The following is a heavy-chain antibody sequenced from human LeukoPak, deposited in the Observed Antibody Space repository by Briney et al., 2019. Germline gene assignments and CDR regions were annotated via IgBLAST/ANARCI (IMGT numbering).Heavy chain of an antibody. CDR1: GFTFSSYG. J-gene: IGHJ4*02. D-gene: IGHD3-10*01. Sequence: GGSLRLSCAASGFTFSSYGMHWVRQAPGKGLEWVAVISYDGSNKYYADSVKGRFTISRDNSKNTLYLQMNSLRAEDTAVYYCAKDQYYYGSGSLDHWGQGTLVTVSS. CDR2: ISYDGSNK. V-gene: IGHV3-30*18. CDR3: AKDQYYYGSGSLDH.